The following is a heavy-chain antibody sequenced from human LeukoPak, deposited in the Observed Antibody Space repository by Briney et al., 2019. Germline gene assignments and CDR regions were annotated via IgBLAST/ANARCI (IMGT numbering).Heavy chain of an antibody. CDR2: IKQDESER. D-gene: IGHD3-10*01. V-gene: IGHV3-7*01. CDR3: ARLSAYYYGSYFYYYMDV. CDR1: GFSFSSYW. Sequence: GGSLRLSCEGSGFSFSSYWMTRVRQSPGKGPEWVANIKQDESERYTVDSVKGRFTISRDNAKNSVYLHMNSLRAEDTALYYCARLSAYYYGSYFYYYMDVWGKGTTVTVSS. J-gene: IGHJ6*03.